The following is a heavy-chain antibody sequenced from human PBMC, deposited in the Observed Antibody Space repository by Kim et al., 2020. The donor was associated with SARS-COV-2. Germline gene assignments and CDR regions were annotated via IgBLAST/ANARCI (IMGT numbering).Heavy chain of an antibody. D-gene: IGHD3-10*01. Sequence: AASVKGSFTISRDDSKNTAYLQMISLKTEDTAVYYCTLYYYGSAEYGMDVWGQGTTVTVSS. V-gene: IGHV3-73*01. J-gene: IGHJ6*02. CDR3: TLYYYGSAEYGMDV.